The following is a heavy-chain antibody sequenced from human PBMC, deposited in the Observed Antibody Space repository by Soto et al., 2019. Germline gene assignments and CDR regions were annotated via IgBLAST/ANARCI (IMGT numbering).Heavy chain of an antibody. CDR3: GCFITMVRGVIKNAFDI. D-gene: IGHD3-10*01. Sequence: SETLSLTCTVSGGSISRYYWSWIRQPPGKGLEWIGYMYNTGSTVYNPPFKSRVTISVDTSKNQFSLKLNSVTAADTAVYYCGCFITMVRGVIKNAFDIWGQGTMVTVSS. CDR2: MYNTGST. CDR1: GGSISRYY. V-gene: IGHV4-59*01. J-gene: IGHJ3*02.